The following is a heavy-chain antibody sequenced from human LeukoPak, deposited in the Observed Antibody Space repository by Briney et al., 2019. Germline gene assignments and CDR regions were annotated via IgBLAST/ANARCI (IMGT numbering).Heavy chain of an antibody. D-gene: IGHD1-26*01. CDR1: GFTFSSYG. J-gene: IGHJ3*02. Sequence: GRSLRLSCAASGFTFSSYGMHWVRQAPGKGLEWVAVIWYDGSNKYYADSVKGRFTISRDNSKNTLYLQMNSLRAEDTAVYYCAGGSLDDAFDIWGQGTMVTVSS. CDR3: AGGSLDDAFDI. V-gene: IGHV3-33*01. CDR2: IWYDGSNK.